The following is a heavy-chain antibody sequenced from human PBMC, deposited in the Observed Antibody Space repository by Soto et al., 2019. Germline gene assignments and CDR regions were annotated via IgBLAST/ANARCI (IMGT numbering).Heavy chain of an antibody. CDR3: ARTCSGGTCSFDY. CDR2: IKQDGSEK. D-gene: IGHD2-15*01. J-gene: IGHJ4*02. CDR1: GFTFSSYW. Sequence: SLRLSCAASGFTFSSYWMSWVRQAPGKGLEWVANIKQDGSEKYYVDSVKGRFTISRDNAKNSLYLQMSSLRAEDTAVYYCARTCSGGTCSFDYWGQGTLVTVSS. V-gene: IGHV3-7*04.